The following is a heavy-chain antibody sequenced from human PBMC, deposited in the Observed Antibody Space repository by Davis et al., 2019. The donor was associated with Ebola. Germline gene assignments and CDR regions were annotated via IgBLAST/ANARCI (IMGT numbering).Heavy chain of an antibody. CDR2: ISYDGSNK. D-gene: IGHD3/OR15-3a*01. Sequence: GESLKISCAASGFTFSSYAMHWVRQAPGKGLEWVAVISYDGSNKYYADSVKGRFTISRDNSKNTLYLQMNSLRDEDTAVYYCARDSGYYTGMVAEGTIDYWGQGTLVTVSS. CDR3: ARDSGYYTGMVAEGTIDY. V-gene: IGHV3-30-3*01. J-gene: IGHJ4*02. CDR1: GFTFSSYA.